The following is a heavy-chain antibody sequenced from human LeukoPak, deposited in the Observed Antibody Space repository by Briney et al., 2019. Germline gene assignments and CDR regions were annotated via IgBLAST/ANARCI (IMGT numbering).Heavy chain of an antibody. V-gene: IGHV4-39*02. CDR3: ARDKGPYGSGSFLDSGSP. CDR1: DGSISSSSYY. J-gene: IGHJ5*02. D-gene: IGHD3-10*01. CDR2: IYYSGST. Sequence: SETLSLTCTVSDGSISSSSYYWGWIRQPPGKGLEWIGSIYYSGSTYYNPSLKSRVTIPVDTSKNQFSLKLSSVTAADTAVYYCARDKGPYGSGSFLDSGSPWGQGTLVTVSS.